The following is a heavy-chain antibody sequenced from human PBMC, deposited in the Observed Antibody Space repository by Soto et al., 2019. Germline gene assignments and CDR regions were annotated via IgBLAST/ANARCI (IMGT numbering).Heavy chain of an antibody. CDR3: ARDSLYYEFWRGARYYYYYGMDV. J-gene: IGHJ6*02. D-gene: IGHD3-3*01. CDR1: GFTFSSYG. CDR2: IWYDGSNK. V-gene: IGHV3-33*01. Sequence: LRLSCAASGFTFSSYGMHWVRQAPGKGLEWVAVIWYDGSNKYYADSVKGRFTISRDNFKNTLYLQMNSLRAEDTAAYYCARDSLYYEFWRGARYYYYYGMDVWGQGTTVTDSS.